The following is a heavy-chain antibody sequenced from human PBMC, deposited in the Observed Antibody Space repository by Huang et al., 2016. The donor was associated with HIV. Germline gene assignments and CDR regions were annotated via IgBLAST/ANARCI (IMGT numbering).Heavy chain of an antibody. CDR1: GFIFSDYW. Sequence: EVELAESGGGSVRPGKSLRLSCVGSGFIFSDYWMHWVRQIPGKGLMWVARIESDGSSTSYADSVKGRFTMYRDNAKNTVYLQMSSRRVDDTAVYYCVRAREKGYDFWSGYRYWGQGAQVTVSS. V-gene: IGHV3-74*02. J-gene: IGHJ4*01. CDR3: VRAREKGYDFWSGYRY. CDR2: IESDGSST. D-gene: IGHD3-3*01.